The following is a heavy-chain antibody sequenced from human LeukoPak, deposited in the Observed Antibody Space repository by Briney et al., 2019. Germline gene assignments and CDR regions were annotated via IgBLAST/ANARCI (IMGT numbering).Heavy chain of an antibody. CDR1: GYTFTSYD. CDR2: KNPNSGNT. CDR3: ARGQWYSSSESWFDP. D-gene: IGHD6-13*01. J-gene: IGHJ5*02. V-gene: IGHV1-8*03. Sequence: GASVKVSCKASGYTFTSYDINWVRQATGQGLEWMGWKNPNSGNTGHAQKFQGRVTITRNTSISTAYMELSSLRSEDTAVYYCARGQWYSSSESWFDPWGQGTLVTVSS.